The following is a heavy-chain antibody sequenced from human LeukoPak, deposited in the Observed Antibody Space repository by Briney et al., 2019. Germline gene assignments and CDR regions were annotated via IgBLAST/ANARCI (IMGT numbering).Heavy chain of an antibody. D-gene: IGHD3-10*01. CDR1: GGSIIDYY. CDR2: IYTSGST. J-gene: IGHJ4*02. V-gene: IGHV4-4*07. CDR3: ARDRNYGSGNLFDY. Sequence: PSETLSLTCTVSGGSIIDYYWSWIRQSAGKGLEWIGRIYTSGSTNYNPSLKSRVTMSVDTSKNQFSLKLTSVTAADTAVYYCARDRNYGSGNLFDYWGQGTLVTV.